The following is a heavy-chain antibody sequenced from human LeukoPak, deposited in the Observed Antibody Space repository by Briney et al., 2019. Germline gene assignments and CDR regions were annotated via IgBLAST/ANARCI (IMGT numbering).Heavy chain of an antibody. V-gene: IGHV3-48*03. CDR1: GFTFSSYE. CDR3: ARLKVNSSSWYIRY. J-gene: IGHJ4*02. D-gene: IGHD6-13*01. Sequence: PGGSLRLSCAASGFTFSSYEMNWVRQAPGKGLEWVSYISSSGSTIYYADSVKGRFTISRDNAKNSLYLQMNSLRAEDTAVYYCARLKVNSSSWYIRYWGQGTLVTVSS. CDR2: ISSSGSTI.